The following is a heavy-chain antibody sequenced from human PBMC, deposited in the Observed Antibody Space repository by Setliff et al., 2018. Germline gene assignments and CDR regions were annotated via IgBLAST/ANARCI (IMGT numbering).Heavy chain of an antibody. CDR2: ISGSGGST. Sequence: GGSLRLSCAASGFTFSSYAMSWVRQAPGKGLEWVSAISGSGGSTHYADSVKGRFTISRDNSKNTLYLQMSSLRAEDTAVYYCARSDYYGSGIWSWGQGTLVTVSS. J-gene: IGHJ5*02. CDR3: ARSDYYGSGIWS. CDR1: GFTFSSYA. D-gene: IGHD3-10*01. V-gene: IGHV3-23*01.